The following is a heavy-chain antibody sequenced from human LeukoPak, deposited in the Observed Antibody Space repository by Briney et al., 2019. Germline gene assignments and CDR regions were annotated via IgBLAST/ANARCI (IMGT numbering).Heavy chain of an antibody. CDR2: IYSGDNT. CDR3: AGGFRSAWYLDY. J-gene: IGHJ4*02. Sequence: GGSLRLSCAATGFTVSSNSMTWFRQAPGKGLEWVSIIYSGDNTYYADSVEGRFTISRDNSKNTLYLQMNSLTAEDTAVYYCAGGFRSAWYLDYWGQGTLVTVSS. V-gene: IGHV3-53*01. D-gene: IGHD3-3*01. CDR1: GFTVSSNS.